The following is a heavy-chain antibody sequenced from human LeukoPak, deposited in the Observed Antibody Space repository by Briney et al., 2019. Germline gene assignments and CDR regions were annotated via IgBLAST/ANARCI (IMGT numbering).Heavy chain of an antibody. CDR2: MSHSGST. CDR1: GYFISSGYY. Sequence: SETLSLNGAVSGYFISSGYYWGWIRQPPGEWLEWIGTMSHSGSTRYNLPRKSRVTISGDSSKTQFSLRLSSVTAADTAVYYCARRSDCTSTSCYRGCGYWGQGTLVTVSS. V-gene: IGHV4-38-2*01. CDR3: ARRSDCTSTSCYRGCGY. D-gene: IGHD2-2*01. J-gene: IGHJ4*02.